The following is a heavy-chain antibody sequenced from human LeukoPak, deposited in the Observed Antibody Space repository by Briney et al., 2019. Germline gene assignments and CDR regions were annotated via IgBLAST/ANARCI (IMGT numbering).Heavy chain of an antibody. D-gene: IGHD4-17*01. J-gene: IGHJ4*02. CDR2: IRYDGSNK. V-gene: IGHV3-30*02. Sequence: GGSLRLSCAASGFTFSSYGMHWVRQAPGKGLEWVAFIRYDGSNKYYADSVKGRYTISRDNSKNTLYLQMNSLRAEDTAVYYCARDPTTVTYYFDYWGQGTLVTVSS. CDR1: GFTFSSYG. CDR3: ARDPTTVTYYFDY.